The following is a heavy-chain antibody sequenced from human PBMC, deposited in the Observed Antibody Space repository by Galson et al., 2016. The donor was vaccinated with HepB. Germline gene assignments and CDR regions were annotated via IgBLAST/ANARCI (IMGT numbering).Heavy chain of an antibody. D-gene: IGHD5-12*01. CDR3: ARDGVDIVATIGYYFDY. V-gene: IGHV3-23*01. J-gene: IGHJ4*02. CDR2: ISTGGGGT. CDR1: GCIFTNYA. Sequence: SLRLSCAASGCIFTNYAMSWVRQAPGKGLEWVSAISTGGGGTYYADSVKGRFTISRDNSKNTLYLQMNSLRAEDTAVYYCARDGVDIVATIGYYFDYWGQGTLVTVSS.